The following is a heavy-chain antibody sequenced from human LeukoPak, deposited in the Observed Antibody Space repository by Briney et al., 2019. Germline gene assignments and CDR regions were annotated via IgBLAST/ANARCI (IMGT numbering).Heavy chain of an antibody. CDR1: GFTFSGYY. V-gene: IGHV1-2*02. Sequence: ASVKVSCKASGFTFSGYYIHWVRQAPGQGLEWMGYINPHSGVTSFPQKFQGRVTLRTDTSISAAYMELSSLISDDTATYYCVREGNEVLTKNFDHWGQGALVTVSS. D-gene: IGHD4/OR15-4a*01. CDR3: VREGNEVLTKNFDH. CDR2: INPHSGVT. J-gene: IGHJ4*02.